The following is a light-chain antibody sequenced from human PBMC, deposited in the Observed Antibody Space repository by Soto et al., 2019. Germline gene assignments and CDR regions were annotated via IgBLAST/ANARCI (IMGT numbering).Light chain of an antibody. V-gene: IGLV2-23*01. Sequence: QSALTQPASVSGSPGQSITISCTGTSGDVGSYYLVSWYQHHPGKAPKLMIYEGSKRPSGVSNRFSGSKSGSTASLPISGLQAVDEADYYCCSYARSSTYVFGTGTKLTVL. CDR1: SGDVGSYYL. CDR2: EGS. CDR3: CSYARSSTYV. J-gene: IGLJ1*01.